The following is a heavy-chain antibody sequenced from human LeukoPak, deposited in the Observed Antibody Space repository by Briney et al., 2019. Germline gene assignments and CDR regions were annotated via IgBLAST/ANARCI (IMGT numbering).Heavy chain of an antibody. V-gene: IGHV1-2*06. CDR2: INPNSGGT. CDR1: GYTFTGYY. CDR3: ARAISLNRVFGMDV. Sequence: ASVKVSCKASGYTFTGYYMHWVRQAPGQGLEWMGRINPNSGGTNYAQKFQGRVTMTRDTSISTAYMELSSLRSEDTAVYYCARAISLNRVFGMDVWGQGTTVTVSS. J-gene: IGHJ6*02. D-gene: IGHD2-2*02.